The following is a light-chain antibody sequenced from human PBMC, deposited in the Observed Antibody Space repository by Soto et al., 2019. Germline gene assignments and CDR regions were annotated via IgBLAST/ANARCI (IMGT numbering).Light chain of an antibody. CDR2: ATS. CDR1: QGIRND. CDR3: QQANGFPIT. J-gene: IGKJ5*01. Sequence: MTQSPATLSASVGDRVTITCRASQGIRNDLGWYQQKPGKAPKLLIYATSSLQSGVPSRFSGSGFGTDFTLTISSLQPEDFATYYCQQANGFPITFGQGTRLEI. V-gene: IGKV1-17*01.